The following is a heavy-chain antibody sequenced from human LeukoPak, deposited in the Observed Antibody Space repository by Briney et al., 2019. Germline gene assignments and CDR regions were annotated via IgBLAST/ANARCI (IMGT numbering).Heavy chain of an antibody. CDR2: LWYDGNNR. CDR1: GFTVSRNY. Sequence: PPGGSLRLSCAASGFTVSRNYMSWVRQAPGKGLEWVAVLWYDGNNRYYADSVKGRFTISRDNSKNTLYLQMNSLRAEDTAVYYCARESAAGTCDYWGQGTLVTVSS. J-gene: IGHJ4*02. CDR3: ARESAAGTCDY. V-gene: IGHV3-33*07. D-gene: IGHD6-13*01.